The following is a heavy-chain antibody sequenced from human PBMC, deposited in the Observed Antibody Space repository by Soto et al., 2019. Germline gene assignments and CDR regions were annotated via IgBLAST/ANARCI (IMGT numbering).Heavy chain of an antibody. V-gene: IGHV3-11*01. CDR1: GFTFSDYY. Sequence: QVQLVESGGGLVKPGGSLRLSCAASGFTFSDYYMSWIRQAPGKGLEWVSYISSSGRTIYYADSVKGRFTISRDNAKNSLYLQMNSLRSEDTAVYYCASEGSRNIAALLNSWFDPWGQGTLVTVSS. CDR3: ASEGSRNIAALLNSWFDP. D-gene: IGHD6-6*01. CDR2: ISSSGRTI. J-gene: IGHJ5*02.